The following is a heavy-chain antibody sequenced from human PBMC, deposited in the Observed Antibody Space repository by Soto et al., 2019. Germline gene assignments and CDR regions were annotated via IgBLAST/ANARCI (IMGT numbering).Heavy chain of an antibody. Sequence: PGGSLRLSCAATGFTFSGYEMNWVRQAPGKGLEWVSYISSSVSNMYYADSVKGRFTISRDNAKNSLYLQMNSLRAEDTAIYYCARGGYCSSTICYSFNAFDIWGHGTMVTVSS. CDR2: ISSSVSNM. J-gene: IGHJ3*02. CDR1: GFTFSGYE. D-gene: IGHD2-2*02. V-gene: IGHV3-48*03. CDR3: ARGGYCSSTICYSFNAFDI.